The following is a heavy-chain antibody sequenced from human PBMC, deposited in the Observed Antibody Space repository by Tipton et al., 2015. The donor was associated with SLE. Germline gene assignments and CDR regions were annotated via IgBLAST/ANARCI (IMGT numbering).Heavy chain of an antibody. CDR1: SGSISSYH. J-gene: IGHJ4*02. Sequence: TLSLTCTVSSGSISSYHWSWIRQPPGKGLEWIGYIYYSGNINHNPSLESRVTISLDTSKNQFSLKLNSVTAADTAVYYCARADYGDSRWGYWGQGTLVTVSS. CDR3: ARADYGDSRWGY. V-gene: IGHV4-59*01. D-gene: IGHD4-17*01. CDR2: IYYSGNI.